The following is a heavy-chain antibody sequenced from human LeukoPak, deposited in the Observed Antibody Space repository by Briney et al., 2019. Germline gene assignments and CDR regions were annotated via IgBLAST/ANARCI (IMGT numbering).Heavy chain of an antibody. J-gene: IGHJ4*02. V-gene: IGHV3-23*01. Sequence: GGSLRLSCAASGFTFSSYAMSWVRQAPGKGLEWVSAISGSGGSTYYADSVKGRFTISRDNSKNTLYLQMNSLRAEDTAVYYCAKDQPYYDSSGYYYSSFDYWGQGILVTVSS. CDR1: GFTFSSYA. D-gene: IGHD3-22*01. CDR3: AKDQPYYDSSGYYYSSFDY. CDR2: ISGSGGST.